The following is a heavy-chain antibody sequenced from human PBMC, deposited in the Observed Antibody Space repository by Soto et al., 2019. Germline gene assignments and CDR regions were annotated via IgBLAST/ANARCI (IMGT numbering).Heavy chain of an antibody. CDR1: GFTFSSYA. D-gene: IGHD3-3*01. J-gene: IGHJ6*02. CDR3: ARAFTIFGVVKSPGMDV. Sequence: PGGSLRLSCAASGFTFSSYAMHWVRQAPGKGLEWVAVISYDGSNKYYADSVKGRFTISRDNSKNTLYLQMNSLRAEDTAVYYCARAFTIFGVVKSPGMDVWGQGTTVTVSS. CDR2: ISYDGSNK. V-gene: IGHV3-30-3*01.